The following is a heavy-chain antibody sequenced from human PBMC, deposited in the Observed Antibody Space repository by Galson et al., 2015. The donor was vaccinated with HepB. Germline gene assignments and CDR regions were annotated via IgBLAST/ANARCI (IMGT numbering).Heavy chain of an antibody. D-gene: IGHD6-13*01. CDR1: GYSFTSYW. CDR3: ARPGYSSSWSPFDY. CDR2: IYPGDSDT. Sequence: QSGAEVKKPGESLKISCKGSGYSFTSYWIGWGRQMLGKGLEWKGIIYPGDSDTRYSPSFPGQVTISADKAISPAYLQWSSLKDADTAMYYCARPGYSSSWSPFDYWGQGTLVTVSS. J-gene: IGHJ4*02. V-gene: IGHV5-51*01.